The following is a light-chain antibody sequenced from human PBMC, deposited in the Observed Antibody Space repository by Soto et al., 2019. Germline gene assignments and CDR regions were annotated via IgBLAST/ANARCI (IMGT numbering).Light chain of an antibody. CDR3: SSYAASNNFYFV. V-gene: IGLV2-8*01. CDR2: EVT. J-gene: IGLJ3*02. CDR1: SSDVGGYNY. Sequence: QLVLIQPPSASGSPGQSVTISCTGTSSDVGGYNYVSWYQQYPGRAPKLMIYEVTKRPSGVPDRFSGSKSGNTASLTVSGLQAEDEADYYCSSYAASNNFYFVFGGGTKLTVL.